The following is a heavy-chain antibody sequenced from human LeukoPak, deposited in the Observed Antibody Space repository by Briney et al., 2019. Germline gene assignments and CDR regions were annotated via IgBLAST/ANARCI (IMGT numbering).Heavy chain of an antibody. D-gene: IGHD1-26*01. J-gene: IGHJ4*02. V-gene: IGHV3-48*01. CDR1: GFTFSSYS. CDR3: ARLVGAPY. CDR2: ISSSSSTI. Sequence: QAGGSLRLSCAASGFTFSSYSMDWVRQAPGKGLEWVSYISSSSSTIYYADSVKGRFTISRDNAKNSLYLQMNSLRAEDTAVYYCARLVGAPYWGQGALVTVSS.